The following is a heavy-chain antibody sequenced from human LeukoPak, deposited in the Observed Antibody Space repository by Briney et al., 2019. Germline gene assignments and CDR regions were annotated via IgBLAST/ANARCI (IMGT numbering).Heavy chain of an antibody. J-gene: IGHJ6*03. V-gene: IGHV3-7*01. CDR1: GFNFSAYW. CDR2: IKEDGSEK. CDR3: ARDKRFGYYYYYYMDV. Sequence: PGGSLRLACSASGFNFSAYWMSWVRQAPGKGLEWVANIKEDGSEKYYVDSVKGRFTISRDNAKNSLYLQMNSLRAEDTAVYYCARDKRFGYYYYYYMDVWGKGTTVTVSS. D-gene: IGHD3-16*01.